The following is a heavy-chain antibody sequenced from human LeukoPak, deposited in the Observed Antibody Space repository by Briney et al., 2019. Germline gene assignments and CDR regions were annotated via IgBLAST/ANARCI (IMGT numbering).Heavy chain of an antibody. CDR3: ARRAGAYSHPYDY. CDR2: IRYDGSNK. Sequence: SGGSLRLSCAASGFTFSSYGMHWVRQAPGKGLEWVAFIRYDGSNKYDADSVKGRFTISRDNSKNTLYLQMNSLRAEDTAVYYCARRAGAYSHPYDYWGQGTLVTVSS. V-gene: IGHV3-30*02. J-gene: IGHJ4*02. CDR1: GFTFSSYG. D-gene: IGHD4/OR15-4a*01.